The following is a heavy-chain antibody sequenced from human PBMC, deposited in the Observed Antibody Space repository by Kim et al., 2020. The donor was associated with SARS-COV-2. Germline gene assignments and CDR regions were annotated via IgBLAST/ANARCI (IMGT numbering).Heavy chain of an antibody. CDR1: GFTFSNAW. CDR3: AKGGLLWFGELSCDY. J-gene: IGHJ4*02. CDR2: ISGSGGST. D-gene: IGHD3-10*01. V-gene: IGHV3-23*01. Sequence: GGSLRLSCAASGFTFSNAWMSWVRQAPGKGLEWVSAISGSGGSTYYADSVKGRFTISRDNSKNTLYLQMNSLRAEDTAVYYCAKGGLLWFGELSCDYWGQGTLVTVSS.